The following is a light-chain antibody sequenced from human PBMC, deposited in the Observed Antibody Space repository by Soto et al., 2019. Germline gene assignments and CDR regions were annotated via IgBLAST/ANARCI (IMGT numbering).Light chain of an antibody. J-gene: IGKJ1*01. CDR2: DAS. CDR3: QQYNSYPWT. V-gene: IGKV1-5*01. CDR1: QSISSW. Sequence: DIPMTQSPSTLSASVGDRVTITCRASQSISSWLAWYQQKPGKAPKLLIYDASSLESGVPSRFSGSGSGTEFTLTIRSLQPDDFATYYCQQYNSYPWTFGQGTKVEIK.